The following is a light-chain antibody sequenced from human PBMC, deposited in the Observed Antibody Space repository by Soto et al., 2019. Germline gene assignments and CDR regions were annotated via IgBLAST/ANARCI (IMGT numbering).Light chain of an antibody. CDR3: SSYTNSGSLI. J-gene: IGLJ1*01. CDR1: SSDVGGSNY. V-gene: IGLV2-14*03. CDR2: DVS. Sequence: QSALTQPASVSGSPGQSITISCTGTSSDVGGSNYVSWYLQHPGKAPQLMIYDVSNRPSGVSNRFSGSKSGNTASLTISGLQAEDEADYYCSSYTNSGSLIFGTGTQLTVL.